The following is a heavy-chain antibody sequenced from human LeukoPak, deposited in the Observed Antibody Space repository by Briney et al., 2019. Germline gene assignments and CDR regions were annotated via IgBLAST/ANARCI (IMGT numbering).Heavy chain of an antibody. D-gene: IGHD2-2*01. Sequence: GGSLRLSCAASGITLSSYSMTWVRKAPGKGLKWVSSISSTGTYIYYADSVKGRFTISRDNAKNSLYLQMNSLRAEDRAVYYCARDPSVVPAAVNWFDPWGRGTLVTVSS. V-gene: IGHV3-21*01. CDR2: ISSTGTYI. J-gene: IGHJ5*02. CDR3: ARDPSVVPAAVNWFDP. CDR1: GITLSSYS.